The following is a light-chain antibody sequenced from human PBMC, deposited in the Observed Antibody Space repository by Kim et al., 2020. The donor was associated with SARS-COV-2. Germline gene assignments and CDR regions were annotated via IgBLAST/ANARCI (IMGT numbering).Light chain of an antibody. CDR2: EVN. CDR1: SSDIGGYNY. V-gene: IGLV2-14*01. Sequence: GQSITISCIGTSSDIGGYNYVSWYQQHPGHAPNLIIYEVNSRPSGISSRFSGSKSGNAASLTISGLRAEDEADYHCSSYASSGGVVFGGGTQLTVL. J-gene: IGLJ2*01. CDR3: SSYASSGGVV.